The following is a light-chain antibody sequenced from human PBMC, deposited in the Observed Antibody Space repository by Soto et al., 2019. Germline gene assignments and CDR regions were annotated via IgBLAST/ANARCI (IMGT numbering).Light chain of an antibody. Sequence: EIVMTQSPATLSVSPGERATLSCRASQSLSNTYISWYQQKPGQAPRLLIYGASTRATGIPARFSGSGSGTDFTLTISSLQPEDFALYYCHQDFDLPLTFGGGTKVEIK. V-gene: IGKV3D-7*01. CDR3: HQDFDLPLT. CDR2: GAS. J-gene: IGKJ4*01. CDR1: QSLSNTY.